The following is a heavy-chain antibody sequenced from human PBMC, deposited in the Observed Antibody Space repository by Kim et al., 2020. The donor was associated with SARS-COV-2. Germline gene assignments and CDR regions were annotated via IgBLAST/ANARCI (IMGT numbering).Heavy chain of an antibody. V-gene: IGHV3-23*01. D-gene: IGHD3-3*01. CDR3: AKDWGATIFGVVASDWFDP. CDR1: GFTFSSYA. J-gene: IGHJ5*02. Sequence: GGSLRLSCAASGFTFSSYAMSWVRQAPGKGLEWVSAISGSGGSTYYADSVKGRFTISRDNSKNTLYLQMNSLRAEDTAVYYCAKDWGATIFGVVASDWFDPWGQGTLVTVSS. CDR2: ISGSGGST.